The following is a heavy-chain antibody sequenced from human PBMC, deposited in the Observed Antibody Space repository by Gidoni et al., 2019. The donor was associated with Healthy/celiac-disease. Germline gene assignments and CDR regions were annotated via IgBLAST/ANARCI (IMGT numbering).Heavy chain of an antibody. D-gene: IGHD2-8*02. V-gene: IGHV3-30-3*01. J-gene: IGHJ4*02. CDR3: ARGVGDGTVVLGGDY. CDR1: GFPFSSYA. Sequence: QVQLVESGGGVVKPGRSLRLSWSASGFPFSSYAMNWVRQAPGKGLGWVAVISNDGSNKYYADSVKGRFTISRDNSKNTLYLQMNSLRAEDTAVYYCARGVGDGTVVLGGDYWGQGTLVTVSS. CDR2: ISNDGSNK.